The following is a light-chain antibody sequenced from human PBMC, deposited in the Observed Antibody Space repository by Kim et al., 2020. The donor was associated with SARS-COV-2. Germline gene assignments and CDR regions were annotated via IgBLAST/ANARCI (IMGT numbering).Light chain of an antibody. Sequence: AYVGDRVTTTGRASQDIRNDLGWYQQNPGRAPKRLIYGASSLQSGVPSRFSGSGSGTEFTLTISSVQPEDFATYFCLQHSTYPITFGQGTRLEIK. J-gene: IGKJ5*01. CDR3: LQHSTYPIT. CDR1: QDIRND. CDR2: GAS. V-gene: IGKV1-17*01.